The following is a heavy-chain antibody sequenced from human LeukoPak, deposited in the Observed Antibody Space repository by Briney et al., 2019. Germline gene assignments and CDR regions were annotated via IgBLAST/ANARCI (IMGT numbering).Heavy chain of an antibody. CDR1: GFTFSTYM. CDR2: ISSDSGAI. D-gene: IGHD6-13*01. CDR3: LRDRGYSTYDC. Sequence: GGSLRLSCAASGFTFSTYMMNWVRQAPGKGLEWLSYISSDSGAIYYADSVKGRFTISRGNAKNSLYLQMNTLRAEDTAVYYCLRDRGYSTYDCWGQGTLVTVSS. V-gene: IGHV3-48*04. J-gene: IGHJ4*02.